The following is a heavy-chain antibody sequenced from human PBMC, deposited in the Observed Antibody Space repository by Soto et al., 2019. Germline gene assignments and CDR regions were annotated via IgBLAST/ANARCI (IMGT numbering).Heavy chain of an antibody. V-gene: IGHV4-30-2*01. CDR1: RGSISSGGYS. CDR3: ARGSDGSGSYYHVRMIGWLDP. Sequence: SETLSLTCVCSRGSISSGGYSLSWIRQPPGKGLEWIGYIYHSGSTDYNPSLKSRVTISVDRSKNQVSLKLSSVTAPETAGYICARGSDGSGSYYHVRMIGWLDPWGQGTLLTTSS. D-gene: IGHD3-10*01. CDR2: IYHSGST. J-gene: IGHJ5*02.